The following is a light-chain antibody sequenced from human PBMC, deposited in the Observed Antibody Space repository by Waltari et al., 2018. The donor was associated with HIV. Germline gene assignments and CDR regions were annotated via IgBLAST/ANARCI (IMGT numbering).Light chain of an antibody. CDR3: QQRSNWPPVT. V-gene: IGKV3-11*01. J-gene: IGKJ5*01. CDR2: DAS. CDR1: QSVSSY. Sequence: EIVLTQSPATLSLSPGERATLSCRASQSVSSYLAWYQQKPGQAPRLLIYDASNRATGIPARFSGSGSGTDFTLTISSLEPEDFALYYCQQRSNWPPVTFGQGTRLEIK.